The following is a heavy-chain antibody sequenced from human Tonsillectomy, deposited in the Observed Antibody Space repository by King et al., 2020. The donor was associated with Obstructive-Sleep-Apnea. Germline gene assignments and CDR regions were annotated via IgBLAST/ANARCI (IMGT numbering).Heavy chain of an antibody. CDR3: ARPVTIFGVVSGMDV. V-gene: IGHV3-21*01. CDR2: ISSSSSYI. J-gene: IGHJ6*02. Sequence: QLVQSGGGLVKPGGSLRLSCAASGFTFSSYSMNWVRQAPGKGLEWVSSISSSSSYIYYADSVKGRFTISRDNAKNSLYLQMNSLRAEDTAVYYCARPVTIFGVVSGMDVWGQGTTVTVSS. D-gene: IGHD3-3*01. CDR1: GFTFSSYS.